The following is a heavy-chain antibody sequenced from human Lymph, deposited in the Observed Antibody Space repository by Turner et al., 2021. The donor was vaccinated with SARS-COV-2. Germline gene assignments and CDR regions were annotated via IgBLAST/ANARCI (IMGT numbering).Heavy chain of an antibody. CDR2: INPNSGGT. V-gene: IGHV1-2*02. J-gene: IGHJ4*02. CDR1: GYTFTGYY. Sequence: QVHLVQSGAEVKKPGSSVKVSCTSSGYTFTGYYMHWVRQAPGQGLEWMGWINPNSGGTNYEQKFQGRVTMTGDKSISTAYMEMSRLRSEETDVYYCARGRELEYVVRGIEPFDYWGQGTLVTVSS. CDR3: ARGRELEYVVRGIEPFDY. D-gene: IGHD3-10*01.